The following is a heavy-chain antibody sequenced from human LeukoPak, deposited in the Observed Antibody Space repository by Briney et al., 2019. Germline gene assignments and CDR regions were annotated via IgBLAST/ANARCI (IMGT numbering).Heavy chain of an antibody. Sequence: PGRSLRLSCAASGFTFSIYGMHWVRQAPGKGLEWVAVISYDGSNKYYADSVKGRFTISRDNSKNTLYLQMNSLRAEDTAVYYCAKDRGGGSYLYFVDYWGQGTLVTVSS. CDR2: ISYDGSNK. D-gene: IGHD1-26*01. CDR1: GFTFSIYG. V-gene: IGHV3-30*18. J-gene: IGHJ4*02. CDR3: AKDRGGGSYLYFVDY.